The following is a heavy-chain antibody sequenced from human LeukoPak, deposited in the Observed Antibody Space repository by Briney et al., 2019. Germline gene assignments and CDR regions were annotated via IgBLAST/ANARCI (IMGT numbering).Heavy chain of an antibody. D-gene: IGHD3-9*01. J-gene: IGHJ3*02. V-gene: IGHV1-69*06. CDR1: TFXXYA. CDR3: ARTIHYDILTGYPPGDAFDI. CDR2: XXXXFGTA. Sequence: TFXXYAIXWVXQXPGXGLXWMGXXXXXFGTANYAQKFQGRVTITADKSTSTAYMELSSLRSEDTAVYYCARTIHYDILTGYPPGDAFDIWGQGTMVTVSS.